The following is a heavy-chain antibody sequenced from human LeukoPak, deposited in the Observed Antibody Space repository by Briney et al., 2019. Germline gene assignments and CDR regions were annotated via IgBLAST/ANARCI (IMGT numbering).Heavy chain of an antibody. CDR1: GGSISSGSYY. CDR3: ARDSGLAAAGIGY. V-gene: IGHV4-61*02. CDR2: IYTSGST. J-gene: IGHJ4*02. D-gene: IGHD6-13*01. Sequence: SETLSLTCTVSGGSISSGSYYWSWIRQPAGKRLEWIGRIYTSGSTNYNPSLKSRVIISVHTSKNQFSLKLSSVTAAHTAVYYCARDSGLAAAGIGYWGQGTLVTVSS.